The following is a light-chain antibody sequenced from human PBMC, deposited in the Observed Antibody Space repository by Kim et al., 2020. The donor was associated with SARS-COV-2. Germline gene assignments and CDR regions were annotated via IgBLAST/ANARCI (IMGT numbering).Light chain of an antibody. CDR3: QQYVSLPRT. CDR2: IAS. V-gene: IGKV3-20*01. Sequence: SPGERATLTCRASQSVSINSLAWYQQKRGQAPRLLIYIASSRATGIPDRFSGSGSGTDFTLTISRLEPEDFAVYYCQQYVSLPRTFGQGTKLDIK. J-gene: IGKJ1*01. CDR1: QSVSINS.